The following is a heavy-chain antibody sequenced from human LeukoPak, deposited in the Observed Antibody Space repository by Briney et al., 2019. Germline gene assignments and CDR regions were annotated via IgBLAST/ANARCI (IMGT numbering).Heavy chain of an antibody. V-gene: IGHV4-34*01. CDR1: GGSFSGYY. Sequence: SETLSLTCGVYGGSFSGYYWSWIRQPPGKGLEWIGEINYSGTTKYNPTLKSRVTMSVDTSKGHFSLKLRSVTAADTAVYYCARAGGEGFDLDYWGQGSLVTVSS. CDR3: ARAGGEGFDLDY. D-gene: IGHD5-12*01. CDR2: INYSGTT. J-gene: IGHJ4*02.